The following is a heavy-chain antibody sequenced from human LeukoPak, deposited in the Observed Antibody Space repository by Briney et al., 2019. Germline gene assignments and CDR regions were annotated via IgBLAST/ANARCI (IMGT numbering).Heavy chain of an antibody. CDR3: AKDKRGIAAAGYFDY. D-gene: IGHD6-13*01. J-gene: IGHJ4*02. V-gene: IGHV3-7*03. CDR2: IKQDAGEI. Sequence: GGSLRLSCAASGFTLSGYWMSWVRQLPGKGLEWVANIKQDAGEIRYVDSVKGRFTISRDNAKNSLYLQMNSLRAEDTALYYCAKDKRGIAAAGYFDYWGQGTLVTVSS. CDR1: GFTLSGYW.